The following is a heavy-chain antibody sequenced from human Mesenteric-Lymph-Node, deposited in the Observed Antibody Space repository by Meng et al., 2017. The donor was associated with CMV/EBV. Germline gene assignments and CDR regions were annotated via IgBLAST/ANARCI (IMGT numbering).Heavy chain of an antibody. J-gene: IGHJ4*02. CDR1: GCSLSTSGVG. CDR2: IYWDDDK. V-gene: IGHV2-5*02. D-gene: IGHD3-16*01. CDR3: AHRPSRWGEIYYFDY. Sequence: SGCSLSTSGVGVGWIRQPPGKALEWLALIYWDDDKRYSPSLKSRLTITKDTSKNQVVLTMTNMDPVDTATYYCAHRPSRWGEIYYFDYWGQGTLVTVSS.